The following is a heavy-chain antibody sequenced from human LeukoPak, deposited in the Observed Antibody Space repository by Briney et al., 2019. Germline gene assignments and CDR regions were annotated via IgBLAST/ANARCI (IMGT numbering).Heavy chain of an antibody. Sequence: PSETLSLTCTVSGGSISSDYWSWIRQPPGKGLEWIGYFYYGGSTKHNPSLKSRVTISVDTSKNQFSLKLSSVTAADTAVYYCARGVISSDFGYWGQGTLVTVSS. V-gene: IGHV4-59*01. CDR1: GGSISSDY. D-gene: IGHD2/OR15-2a*01. CDR2: FYYGGST. J-gene: IGHJ4*02. CDR3: ARGVISSDFGY.